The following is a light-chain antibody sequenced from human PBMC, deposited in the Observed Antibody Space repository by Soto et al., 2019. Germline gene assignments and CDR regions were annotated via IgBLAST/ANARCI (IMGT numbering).Light chain of an antibody. CDR2: GAS. CDR3: QQYNNCPIT. CDR1: QNVLSN. Sequence: EIVMMHSPATLSVSPWEIATLSCRASQNVLSNLAWYQQKPGQAPRLLIYGASTRATGLPARFSGSGSGTQFTPTISSLQSEDFAVYYCQQYNNCPITFGQGTRLEIK. J-gene: IGKJ5*01. V-gene: IGKV3-15*01.